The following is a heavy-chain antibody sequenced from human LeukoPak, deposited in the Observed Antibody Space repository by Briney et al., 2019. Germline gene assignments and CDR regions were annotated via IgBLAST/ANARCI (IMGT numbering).Heavy chain of an antibody. J-gene: IGHJ4*02. CDR2: ISGSGGRT. CDR1: GFTFSSYG. V-gene: IGHV3-23*01. CDR3: AKAPSVTTISRDY. Sequence: GGSLRLSCAASGFTFSSYGMHWVRQAPGKGLEWVSGISGSGGRTYYADSVKGRFTMSRDNSKSTLYLQMNSLRAEDTAVYYCAKAPSVTTISRDYWGQGTLVTVSS. D-gene: IGHD4-17*01.